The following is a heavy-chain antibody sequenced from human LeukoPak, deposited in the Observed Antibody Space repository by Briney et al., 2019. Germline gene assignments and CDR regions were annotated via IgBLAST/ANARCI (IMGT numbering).Heavy chain of an antibody. CDR3: ARYYYDSSGQPFDY. Sequence: ASVKVSCKASGGTFSSYAISWVRQAPGQGLEWMGWINPNSGGTNYAQKFQGRVTMTRDTSISTAYMELSRLRSDDTAVYYCARYYYDSSGQPFDYWGQGTLVTVSS. CDR2: INPNSGGT. CDR1: GGTFSSYA. V-gene: IGHV1-2*02. D-gene: IGHD3-22*01. J-gene: IGHJ4*02.